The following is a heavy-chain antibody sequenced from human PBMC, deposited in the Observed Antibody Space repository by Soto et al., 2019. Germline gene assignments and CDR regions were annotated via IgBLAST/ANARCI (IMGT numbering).Heavy chain of an antibody. J-gene: IGHJ6*02. CDR1: GFTFSSYA. CDR2: ISSNGGST. D-gene: IGHD2-8*01. V-gene: IGHV3-64*01. Sequence: EVQLVESGGGLVQPGGSLRLSCAASGFTFSSYAMHWVRQAPGKGLEYVSAISSNGGSTYYANSVKGRFTISRDNSKNTLYLQMGSLRAEDMAVYYCAKWSVNTMGYYYHGMDVWGQGTTVTVSS. CDR3: AKWSVNTMGYYYHGMDV.